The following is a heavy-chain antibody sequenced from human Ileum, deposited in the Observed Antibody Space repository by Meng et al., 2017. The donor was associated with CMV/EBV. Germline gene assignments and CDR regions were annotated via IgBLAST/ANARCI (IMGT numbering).Heavy chain of an antibody. CDR1: GYTFITFG. Sequence: QVQLVQSGAEEKKHGASLNVSCKASGYTFITFGITWVRQAPGQGLEWMGWITRSNGKTDYTQRLQDRFTMTTDTSTNTVYMELRSLRSDDTAVYYCAREDYSAYAATWGQGTLVTVSS. D-gene: IGHD2-21*01. CDR3: AREDYSAYAAT. CDR2: ITRSNGKT. V-gene: IGHV1-18*01. J-gene: IGHJ5*02.